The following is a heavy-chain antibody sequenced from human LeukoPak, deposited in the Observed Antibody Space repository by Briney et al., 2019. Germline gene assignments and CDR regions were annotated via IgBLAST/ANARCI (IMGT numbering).Heavy chain of an antibody. Sequence: GGSLRLSCAASGFTFSSYSMNWVRQAPGKGLEWVSSISSSSSYIYYADSVKGRFTISRDNAKNSLYLQMNSLRAEDTAVYYCARPLYGSGSYYKDWGQGTLVTVSS. CDR3: ARPLYGSGSYYKD. V-gene: IGHV3-21*01. D-gene: IGHD3-10*01. CDR1: GFTFSSYS. CDR2: ISSSSSYI. J-gene: IGHJ4*02.